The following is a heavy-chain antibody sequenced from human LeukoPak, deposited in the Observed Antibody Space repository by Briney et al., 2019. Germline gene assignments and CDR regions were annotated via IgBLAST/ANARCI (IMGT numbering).Heavy chain of an antibody. CDR1: GSTFSSSW. Sequence: GGSLRLSCAASGSTFSSSWLHWVRQAPGKGLVWVSRINKDGSVTDYAESVKGRFSISRDNAKNTLYLQMNSLRVEDTAIYYCVKVRGRARVGYFDYWGQGTLVTVSS. J-gene: IGHJ4*02. CDR3: VKVRGRARVGYFDY. V-gene: IGHV3-74*01. D-gene: IGHD1-26*01. CDR2: INKDGSVT.